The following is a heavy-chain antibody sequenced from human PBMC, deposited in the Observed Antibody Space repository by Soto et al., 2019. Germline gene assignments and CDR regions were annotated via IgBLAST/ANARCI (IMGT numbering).Heavy chain of an antibody. Sequence: GWSLRLSCAASGFTFGSCAMSLVRQAPGQGMEWVSSISGSGGSTYYADSVKGRFTISRDNSKNTLYLQMNSLRAEDTAVYYCAKDLRYFDWLPFEYWGKGTLVTVSS. CDR3: AKDLRYFDWLPFEY. CDR1: GFTFGSCA. J-gene: IGHJ4*02. V-gene: IGHV3-23*01. CDR2: ISGSGGST. D-gene: IGHD3-9*01.